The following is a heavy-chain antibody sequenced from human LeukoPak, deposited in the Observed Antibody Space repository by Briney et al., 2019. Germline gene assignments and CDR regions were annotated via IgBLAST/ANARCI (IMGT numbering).Heavy chain of an antibody. D-gene: IGHD2-2*01. CDR1: GGSFSGYY. CDR3: ARWGLPAADKYYYYYYMDV. CDR2: INHSGST. Sequence: SETLSLTCAVYGGSFSGYYWSWLRQPPGKGLEWIGEINHSGSTNYNPSLKSRVTISVDTSKNQFSLKLSSVTAADTAVYYCARWGLPAADKYYYYYYMDVWGKGTTVTVSS. V-gene: IGHV4-34*01. J-gene: IGHJ6*03.